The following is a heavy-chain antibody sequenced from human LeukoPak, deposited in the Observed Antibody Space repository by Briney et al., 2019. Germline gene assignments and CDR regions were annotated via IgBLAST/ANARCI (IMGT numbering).Heavy chain of an antibody. Sequence: SGGSLRLSCAASGFTFSSYGMHWVRQAPGKGLEWVAVIWYDGSNKYYADSVKGRFTISRGNSKNTLYLQMNSLRAEDTAVYYCAKVTGGSRPWGQGTLVTVSS. CDR1: GFTFSSYG. J-gene: IGHJ5*02. V-gene: IGHV3-30*02. CDR2: IWYDGSNK. D-gene: IGHD1-26*01. CDR3: AKVTGGSRP.